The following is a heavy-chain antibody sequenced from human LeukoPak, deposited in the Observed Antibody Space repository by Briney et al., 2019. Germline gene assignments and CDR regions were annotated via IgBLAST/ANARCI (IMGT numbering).Heavy chain of an antibody. D-gene: IGHD2/OR15-2a*01. CDR3: ARDLNTGIFDY. CDR1: GGSISSSSYY. Sequence: SETLSLTCTVSGGSISSSSYYWGSIRQPPGKGLEWIGSIYYSGSTYYNPSLKSRVTISVDTSKNQFSLKLSSVTAADTAVYYCARDLNTGIFDYWGQGTLVTVSS. CDR2: IYYSGST. J-gene: IGHJ4*02. V-gene: IGHV4-39*07.